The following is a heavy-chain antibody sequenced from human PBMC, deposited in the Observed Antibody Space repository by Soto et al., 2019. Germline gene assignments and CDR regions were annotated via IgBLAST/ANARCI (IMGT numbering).Heavy chain of an antibody. D-gene: IGHD3-3*02. CDR2: IFYLGSS. V-gene: IGHV4-39*01. CDR3: AIHSLAIRKNTIFDP. CDR1: GDSIISSDFY. Sequence: PSETLSLTCTVSGDSIISSDFYWGWVRQPPGKGLEWIGSIFYLGSSYYNPSLKSRVTMSVDTSKNQFSLRLRSVTAADTALYFCAIHSLAIRKNTIFDPSGPGIRVTGSS. J-gene: IGHJ5*02.